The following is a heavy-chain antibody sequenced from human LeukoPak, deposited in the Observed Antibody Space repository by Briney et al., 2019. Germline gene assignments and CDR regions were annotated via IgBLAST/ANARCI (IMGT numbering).Heavy chain of an antibody. CDR2: ISAYNGNT. J-gene: IGHJ4*02. CDR3: ARAIAAAGNDY. V-gene: IGHV1-18*01. Sequence: ASVKVSCNASGYTFTSYGISWVRPAPGQGLEWMGWISAYNGNTNYAQKLQGRVTMTTDTSTSTAYMELRSLRSDDTAVYYCARAIAAAGNDYWGQGTLVTVSS. D-gene: IGHD6-13*01. CDR1: GYTFTSYG.